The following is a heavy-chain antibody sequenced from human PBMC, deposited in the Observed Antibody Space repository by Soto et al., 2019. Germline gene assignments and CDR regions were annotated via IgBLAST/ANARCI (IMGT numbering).Heavy chain of an antibody. CDR1: GGSISSYY. J-gene: IGHJ5*02. CDR3: ARVYSSWQDSNVWFDP. Sequence: SETLSLTCTVSGGSISSYYWSWIRQPPGKGLEWIGYIYYSGSTNYNPSLKSRVTISVDTSKNQFSLKLSSVTAADTAVYYCARVYSSWQDSNVWFDPWGQGTLVTVS. D-gene: IGHD6-13*01. CDR2: IYYSGST. V-gene: IGHV4-59*01.